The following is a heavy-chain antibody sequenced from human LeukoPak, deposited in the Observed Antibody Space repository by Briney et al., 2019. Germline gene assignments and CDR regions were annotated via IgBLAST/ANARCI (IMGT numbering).Heavy chain of an antibody. CDR1: GFTFSSYG. D-gene: IGHD4/OR15-4a*01. CDR3: ARGGAPNLADY. CDR2: ISYDGSNK. Sequence: PGGSLRLSCAASGFTFSSYGMHWVRQAPGKGLEWVAVISYDGSNKYYADSVKGRFTISRDTSKNTLYLQMNSLRAEDTAVYYCARGGAPNLADYWGPGTLVTVSS. J-gene: IGHJ4*02. V-gene: IGHV3-30*03.